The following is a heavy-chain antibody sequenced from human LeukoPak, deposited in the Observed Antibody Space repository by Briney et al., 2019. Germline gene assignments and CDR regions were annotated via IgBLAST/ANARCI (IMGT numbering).Heavy chain of an antibody. J-gene: IGHJ5*02. CDR2: ITAGSSYI. D-gene: IGHD3-22*01. CDR3: AREAYYPNTSGLKCFDP. CDR1: GFSFDSYG. Sequence: GGSLRLSRSGSGFSFDSYGMHWVRRAPGKGLEWVSSITAGSSYIEYADSVKGRFTISRDNGRHSVFLQMNSLRVEDTAIYYCAREAYYPNTSGLKCFDPWGQGTPVTVSS. V-gene: IGHV3-21*01.